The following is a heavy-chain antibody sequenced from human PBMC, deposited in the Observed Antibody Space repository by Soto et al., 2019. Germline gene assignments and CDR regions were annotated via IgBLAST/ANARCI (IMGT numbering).Heavy chain of an antibody. J-gene: IGHJ4*02. D-gene: IGHD3-22*01. Sequence: AGGSLRLSCAASGFTFSSYAMSWVRQAPGKGLEWVSAISGSGGSTYYADSVKGRFTISRDNSKNTLYLQMNSLRAEDTAVYYCAKVYYYDSSGYYPFDYWGQGTLVTVSS. CDR3: AKVYYYDSSGYYPFDY. CDR1: GFTFSSYA. CDR2: ISGSGGST. V-gene: IGHV3-23*01.